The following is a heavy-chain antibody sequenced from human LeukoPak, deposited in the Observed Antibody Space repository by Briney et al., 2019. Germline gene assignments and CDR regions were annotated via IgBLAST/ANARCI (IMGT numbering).Heavy chain of an antibody. CDR1: GGSISSSTHY. J-gene: IGHJ3*02. Sequence: PSETLSLTCTVSGGSISSSTHYWGWIRQSPGKGLEWIGSMYNSGSISYNPSLRSRVTITVDTSKNQSSLNFNSVTAADTALYFCARNETSGYFDIWGQGTMVTVSS. CDR3: ARNETSGYFDI. V-gene: IGHV4-39*01. CDR2: MYNSGSI. D-gene: IGHD3-22*01.